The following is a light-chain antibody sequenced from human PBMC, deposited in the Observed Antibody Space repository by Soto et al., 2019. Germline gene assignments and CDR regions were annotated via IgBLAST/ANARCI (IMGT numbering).Light chain of an antibody. J-gene: IGKJ1*01. CDR1: QTISND. V-gene: IGKV3-11*01. Sequence: EIVLTQSPATLSLSPGERATLSCRASQTISNDFAWYQQKPGQAPRLLIYAASKRATGIPARFSGSGSGTDFTLTISSLETEDFDVYYCQKYQNWDPTLGQGTKV. CDR2: AAS. CDR3: QKYQNWDPT.